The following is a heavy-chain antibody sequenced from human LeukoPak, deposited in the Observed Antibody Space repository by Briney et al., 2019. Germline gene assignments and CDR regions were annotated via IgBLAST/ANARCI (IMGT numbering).Heavy chain of an antibody. V-gene: IGHV1-69*13. CDR2: IIPIFGTA. CDR1: GGTFSSYA. Sequence: SVKVSCKASGGTFSSYAISWVRQAPGQGLEWMGGIIPIFGTANYAQKFQGRVTIIADESTSTAYMELSSLRSEDTAVYYCATDYDYVWGSYRYTRYWGQGTLVTVSS. D-gene: IGHD3-16*02. CDR3: ATDYDYVWGSYRYTRY. J-gene: IGHJ4*02.